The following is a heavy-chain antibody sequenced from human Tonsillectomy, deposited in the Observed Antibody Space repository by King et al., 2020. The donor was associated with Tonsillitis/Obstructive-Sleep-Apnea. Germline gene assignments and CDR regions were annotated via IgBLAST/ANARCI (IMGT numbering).Heavy chain of an antibody. CDR3: ARHLDPGIAVAGTNYGMDV. J-gene: IGHJ6*02. CDR2: IDASDSYT. CDR1: GYSFTTYC. D-gene: IGHD6-19*01. Sequence: QLVESGAEVKKPGESLRISCKGFGYSFTTYCITWVRQMPWKSLEWMGTIDASDSYTKRSPSFQGHVTFSDDKSISTAYLLWSSLKASDTAIYYCARHLDPGIAVAGTNYGMDVWGQGTTVTASS. V-gene: IGHV5-10-1*03.